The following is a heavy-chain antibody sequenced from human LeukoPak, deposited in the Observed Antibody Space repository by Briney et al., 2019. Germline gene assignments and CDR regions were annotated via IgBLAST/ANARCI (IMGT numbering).Heavy chain of an antibody. V-gene: IGHV4-59*08. CDR1: GGSISSYY. D-gene: IGHD6-13*01. J-gene: IGHJ5*02. Sequence: SETLSLTCTVSGGSISSYYWSWIRQPPGKGLEWIGYIYYSGSTNYNPSLKSRVTISVDTSKNQFSLKLSSVTAADTAVYYCARTGGSSWYNEVYWFDPWGQGTLVTVSS. CDR2: IYYSGST. CDR3: ARTGGSSWYNEVYWFDP.